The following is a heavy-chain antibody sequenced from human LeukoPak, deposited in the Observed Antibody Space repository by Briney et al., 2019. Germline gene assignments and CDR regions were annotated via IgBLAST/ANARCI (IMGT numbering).Heavy chain of an antibody. CDR2: ISAYNGNT. CDR3: ARGLACSSTSCYAQWFDP. D-gene: IGHD2-2*01. J-gene: IGHJ5*02. V-gene: IGHV1-18*01. CDR1: GYTFTSYG. Sequence: AASVKVSCKASGYTFTSYGISWVRQAPGQGLEWMGWISAYNGNTNYAQKLQGRVTMTTDTFTSTAYMELRSLRSDDTAVYYCARGLACSSTSCYAQWFDPWGQGTLVTVSS.